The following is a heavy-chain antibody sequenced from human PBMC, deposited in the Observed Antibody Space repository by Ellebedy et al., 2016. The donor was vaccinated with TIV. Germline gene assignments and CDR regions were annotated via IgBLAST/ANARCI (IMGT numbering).Heavy chain of an antibody. CDR1: GGSITSEAYY. D-gene: IGHD3-10*01. Sequence: MPSETLSLTCTVSGGSITSEAYYWSWIRQYPGKGLEWIGFFDYSGSTNYNASLKGRFEISIDKSTNQFSLKLTSVTAADTAVYFCARGGSTVRGVIGYWGQGTLVTVSS. V-gene: IGHV4-31*03. CDR3: ARGGSTVRGVIGY. J-gene: IGHJ4*02. CDR2: FDYSGST.